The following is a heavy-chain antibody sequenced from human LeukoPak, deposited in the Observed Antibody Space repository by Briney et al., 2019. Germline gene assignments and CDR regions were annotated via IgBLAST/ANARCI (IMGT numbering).Heavy chain of an antibody. Sequence: SETLSLTCTVSAGSISSYYWSWIRQPAGKGLEWIGRIHSSGSTNYNPSLKSRVTMSVDTSKNQFSLKLSPVTAADTAVYYCARGVLNGFSYFDYWGQGTLVTVSS. CDR3: ARGVLNGFSYFDY. CDR2: IHSSGST. CDR1: AGSISSYY. D-gene: IGHD3-3*01. J-gene: IGHJ4*02. V-gene: IGHV4-4*07.